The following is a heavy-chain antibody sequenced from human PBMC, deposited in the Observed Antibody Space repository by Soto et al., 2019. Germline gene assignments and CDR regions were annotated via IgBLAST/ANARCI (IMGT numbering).Heavy chain of an antibody. V-gene: IGHV4-34*01. Sequence: SEALSLTCAVYGGSFGGYYWSWIRQPPGKGLEWIGEINHSGSTNYNPSLKSRVTISVDTSKNQFSLKLSSVTAADTAVYYCARDWGYAIRNWFDPWGQGTLVTVSS. CDR2: INHSGST. CDR1: GGSFGGYY. J-gene: IGHJ5*02. CDR3: ARDWGYAIRNWFDP. D-gene: IGHD2-8*01.